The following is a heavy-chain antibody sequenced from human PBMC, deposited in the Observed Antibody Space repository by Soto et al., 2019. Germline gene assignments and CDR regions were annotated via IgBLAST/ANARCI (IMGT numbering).Heavy chain of an antibody. Sequence: GGSLRLSCAASGFTFSSYSMNWVRQAPGKGLEWVSYISSSSSTIYYADSVKGRFTISRDNAKNSLYLQMNSLRDEDTAVYYCAREGGYCSSTSCYNYGMDVWGQGTTVTVSS. CDR1: GFTFSSYS. D-gene: IGHD2-2*02. V-gene: IGHV3-48*02. CDR2: ISSSSSTI. J-gene: IGHJ6*02. CDR3: AREGGYCSSTSCYNYGMDV.